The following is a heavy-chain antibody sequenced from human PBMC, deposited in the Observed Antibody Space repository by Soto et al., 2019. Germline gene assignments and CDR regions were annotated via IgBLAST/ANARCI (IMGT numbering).Heavy chain of an antibody. CDR3: ARGNPPGDFDY. Sequence: SETLSLTCTVSGGSVSSGSYYWSWIRQPPGKGLEWIGYIYYSGSTNYNPSLKSRVTISVDTSKNQFSLKLSSVTAADTAVYYCARGNPPGDFDYWGQGTLVTVSS. D-gene: IGHD1-26*01. CDR1: GGSVSSGSYY. J-gene: IGHJ4*02. V-gene: IGHV4-61*01. CDR2: IYYSGST.